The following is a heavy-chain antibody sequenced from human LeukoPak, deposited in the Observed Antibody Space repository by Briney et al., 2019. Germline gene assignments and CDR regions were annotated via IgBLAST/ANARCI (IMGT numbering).Heavy chain of an antibody. V-gene: IGHV1-69*13. D-gene: IGHD1-26*01. J-gene: IGHJ4*02. CDR3: ARGDRIGRHRVTGGAFDY. CDR2: ITPIFGTA. Sequence: SVKVSCKASGGTFSSYAISWVRQAPGQGLEWMGGITPIFGTANYAQKFQGRVTITADESTSTAYMELSSLRSEDTAVYYCARGDRIGRHRVTGGAFDYWGQGTLVTVSS. CDR1: GGTFSSYA.